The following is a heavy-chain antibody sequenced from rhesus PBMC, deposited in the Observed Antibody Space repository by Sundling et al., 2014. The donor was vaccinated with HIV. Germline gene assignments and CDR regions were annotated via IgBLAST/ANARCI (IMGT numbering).Heavy chain of an antibody. Sequence: QVQLQESGPGLVKPSETLSLTCAVSGGSISSYYWCWIRQTPGKGLEYIGRISGSGGSIEYNPSLKSRVTISTDTSKNQFSLKLKSVTAADTAVYYCARDPPTLWTGYLGSYGLDAWGQGAVVTVSS. CDR3: ARDPPTLWTGYLGSYGLDA. V-gene: IGHV4-173*01. J-gene: IGHJ6*01. D-gene: IGHD3-3*01. CDR2: ISGSGGSI. CDR1: GGSISSYY.